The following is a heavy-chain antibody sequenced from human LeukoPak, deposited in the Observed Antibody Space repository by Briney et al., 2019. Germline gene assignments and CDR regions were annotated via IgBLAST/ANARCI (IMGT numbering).Heavy chain of an antibody. J-gene: IGHJ4*02. CDR3: AAISYSGTWPVGY. CDR1: GFTFSSYA. CDR2: ISAGGDTT. Sequence: PGRSLRLSCAASGFTFSSYAMSWVRQAPGEGLEWVSGISAGGDTTYTADSVRGRFTISRDNSNNTLYLQMNTLTAEDTAVYYCAAISYSGTWPVGYWGQGILVTVTA. V-gene: IGHV3-23*01. D-gene: IGHD6-25*01.